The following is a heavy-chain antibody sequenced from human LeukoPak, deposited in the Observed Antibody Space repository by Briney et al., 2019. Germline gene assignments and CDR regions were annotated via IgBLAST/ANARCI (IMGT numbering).Heavy chain of an antibody. CDR1: GGSMSSSSYY. CDR3: ARDHSSSSEDY. CDR2: IFHTGST. D-gene: IGHD6-13*01. Sequence: SETLSLTCTVSGGSMSSSSYYWGWIRQPPGKGLEWIGSIFHTGSTYHNPSLKSRVTISVDTSKNQFSLKLNSVTAADTAVYYCARDHSSSSEDYWGQGTLVTVSS. V-gene: IGHV4-39*07. J-gene: IGHJ4*02.